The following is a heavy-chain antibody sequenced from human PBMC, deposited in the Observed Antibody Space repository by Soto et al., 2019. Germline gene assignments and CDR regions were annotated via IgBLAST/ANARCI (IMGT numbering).Heavy chain of an antibody. CDR2: IYYSGDT. Sequence: SETLSLTCTVSGGSINSGGYYWTWIRQHPGRGLESIGYIYYSGDTYYNPSLKSRLSISLDTSKNQFSLKLTSVTAADTAIYYCARFPSRAHYFAMDVWATGLRSPSP. CDR1: GGSINSGGYY. CDR3: ARFPSRAHYFAMDV. V-gene: IGHV4-31*03. J-gene: IGHJ6*02. D-gene: IGHD2-2*01.